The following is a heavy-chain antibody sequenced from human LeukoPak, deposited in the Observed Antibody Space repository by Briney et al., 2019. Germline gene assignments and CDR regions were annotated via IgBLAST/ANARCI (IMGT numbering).Heavy chain of an antibody. CDR3: ARVRVRGVISQPFDY. V-gene: IGHV3-33*01. D-gene: IGHD3-10*01. J-gene: IGHJ4*02. CDR2: IWYDGSNK. CDR1: GFTFSSYG. Sequence: GGSLRLSCAASGFTFSSYGMHWVRQAPGKGLEWVAVIWYDGSNKYYADSVKGRFTISRDNSKNTLYLQMNSLRAEDTAVYYCARVRVRGVISQPFDYWGQGTLVTVSS.